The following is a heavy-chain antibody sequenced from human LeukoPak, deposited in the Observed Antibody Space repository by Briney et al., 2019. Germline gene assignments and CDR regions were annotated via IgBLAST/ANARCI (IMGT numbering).Heavy chain of an antibody. CDR3: ARLCPYYDILTGPHPYYFDY. CDR2: INHSGST. CDR1: GGSFSGYY. J-gene: IGHJ4*02. Sequence: SETLSLTCAVYGGSFSGYYWSWIRQPPGKGLEWIGEINHSGSTNYNPSLKSRVTISVDTSKNQFSLKLSSVTAADTAVYYCARLCPYYDILTGPHPYYFDYWGQGTLVTVSS. V-gene: IGHV4-34*01. D-gene: IGHD3-9*01.